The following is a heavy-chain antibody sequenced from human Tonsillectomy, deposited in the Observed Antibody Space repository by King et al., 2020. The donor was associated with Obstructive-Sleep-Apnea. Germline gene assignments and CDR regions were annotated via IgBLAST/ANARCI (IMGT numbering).Heavy chain of an antibody. J-gene: IGHJ4*02. V-gene: IGHV4-30-4*01. Sequence: VQLQESGPGLVKPSQTLSLTCTVSGGSFSTGDYYWSWIRQPPGKGLEWIGYIYYSGSTYYNPSLKSRVTISVDTSKNHFFLNLSSVTAADTAVYYCEVATVGTDFWGQGALVTVSS. CDR2: IYYSGST. D-gene: IGHD6-13*01. CDR3: EVATVGTDF. CDR1: GGSFSTGDYY.